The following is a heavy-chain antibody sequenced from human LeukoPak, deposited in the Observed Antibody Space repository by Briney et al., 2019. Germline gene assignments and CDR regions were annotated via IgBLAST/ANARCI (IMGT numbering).Heavy chain of an antibody. Sequence: PGGSLRLSCAASGFTFDDYAMHWVRQAPGKGLEWVSGISWNSGSIGYADSVKGRFTISRDNSKNTLYLQMNSLRAEDTAVYYCARDGEGLHVGGYCGMDVWGQGTTVTVSS. CDR1: GFTFDDYA. V-gene: IGHV3-9*01. CDR2: ISWNSGSI. CDR3: ARDGEGLHVGGYCGMDV. D-gene: IGHD3-10*01. J-gene: IGHJ6*02.